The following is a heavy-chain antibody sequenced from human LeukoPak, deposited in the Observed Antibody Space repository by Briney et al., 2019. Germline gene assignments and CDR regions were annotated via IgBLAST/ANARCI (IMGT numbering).Heavy chain of an antibody. CDR1: GGTFSSYA. Sequence: SVKVSCKASGGTFSSYAISWVRQAPGQGLEWMGGIIPIFGTANYAQKFQGRVTITTDESTSTAYVELSSLRSEDTAVYYCASPSAYCGGDCAFDYWGQGTLVTVSS. D-gene: IGHD2-21*01. J-gene: IGHJ4*02. CDR2: IIPIFGTA. CDR3: ASPSAYCGGDCAFDY. V-gene: IGHV1-69*05.